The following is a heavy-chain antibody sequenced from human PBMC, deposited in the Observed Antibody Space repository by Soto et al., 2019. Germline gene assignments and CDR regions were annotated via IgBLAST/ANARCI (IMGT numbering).Heavy chain of an antibody. CDR2: VNDGWGA. Sequence: QVHLQQSGPGLVKPSETLSLSCTISGASISNYYWSWIRQVPGKGMEWIGYVNDGWGAAYNPSLQRRVHVSLATSKSLLSLTLTSVTATDTAVYYCVLQGFGALHGPVDVWGQGTTVTVSS. CDR1: GASISNYY. J-gene: IGHJ6*02. CDR3: VLQGFGALHGPVDV. D-gene: IGHD3-10*01. V-gene: IGHV4-59*08.